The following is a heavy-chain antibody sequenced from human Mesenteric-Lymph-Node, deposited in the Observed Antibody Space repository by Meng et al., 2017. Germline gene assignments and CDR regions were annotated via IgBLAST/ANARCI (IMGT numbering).Heavy chain of an antibody. V-gene: IGHV3-30*01. Sequence: GGSLRLSCAASGFTFSRYAMHWVRQAPGKGLEWVAVISYDGRNKYYADSVKGRFTISRDNSKNTLYLQMNSLRAEDTAVYYCATVYYYDSSGQADFDYWGQGTLVTVSS. CDR3: ATVYYYDSSGQADFDY. CDR1: GFTFSRYA. J-gene: IGHJ4*02. D-gene: IGHD3-22*01. CDR2: ISYDGRNK.